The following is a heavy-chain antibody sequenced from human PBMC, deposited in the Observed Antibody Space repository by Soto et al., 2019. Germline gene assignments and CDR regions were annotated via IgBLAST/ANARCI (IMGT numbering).Heavy chain of an antibody. CDR2: IYYSGST. Sequence: PSETLSLTCTVSGGSISSYYWSWIRQPPGKGLEWIGNIYYSGSTNYNPTLKSRVTISVDTSKNQFSLKLSSVTAADTAVYYCARVSGWELPNWFDPWGQGTLVTVSS. V-gene: IGHV4-59*08. D-gene: IGHD1-26*01. CDR3: ARVSGWELPNWFDP. CDR1: GGSISSYY. J-gene: IGHJ5*02.